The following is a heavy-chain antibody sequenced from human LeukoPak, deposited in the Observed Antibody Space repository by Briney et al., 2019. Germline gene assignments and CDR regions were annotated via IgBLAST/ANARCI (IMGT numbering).Heavy chain of an antibody. Sequence: SETLSLTCTVSGGSISSGDYYWSWIRQPPGKGLEWIGYIYYSGSTYYNPSLKSRITISVDTSKNHFSLKLSSVTAADTAVYYCASFYQAYYFDYWGQGTLVTVSS. CDR1: GGSISSGDYY. V-gene: IGHV4-30-4*01. CDR3: ASFYQAYYFDY. CDR2: IYYSGST. D-gene: IGHD2-21*01. J-gene: IGHJ4*02.